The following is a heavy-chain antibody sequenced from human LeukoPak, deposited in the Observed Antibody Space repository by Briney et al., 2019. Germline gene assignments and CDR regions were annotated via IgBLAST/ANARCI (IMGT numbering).Heavy chain of an antibody. J-gene: IGHJ6*02. Sequence: GGSLRLSCAASGFTFSSYAMHWVRQAPGKGLEWVAVISYDGSNKYYADSVKGRFTISRDNSKNTLYLQMNSLRAGDTAVYYCARDVVYSNYVWSGYYGMDVWGQGTTVTVSS. D-gene: IGHD4-11*01. CDR2: ISYDGSNK. CDR1: GFTFSSYA. CDR3: ARDVVYSNYVWSGYYGMDV. V-gene: IGHV3-30*04.